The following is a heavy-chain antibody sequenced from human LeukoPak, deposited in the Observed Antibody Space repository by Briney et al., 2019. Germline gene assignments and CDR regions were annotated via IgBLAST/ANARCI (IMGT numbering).Heavy chain of an antibody. CDR2: IKTDGGT. Sequence: GRSLRLSCAASGFTFSNYWMNWVSQVPGKGLVWVSRIKTDGGTSYADSVKGRFTISRDNAKNTLYLQMNSLRAEDTAVYYCVRDLNYWGQGTLVSVSS. CDR1: GFTFSNYW. D-gene: IGHD3-9*01. V-gene: IGHV3-74*01. J-gene: IGHJ4*02. CDR3: VRDLNY.